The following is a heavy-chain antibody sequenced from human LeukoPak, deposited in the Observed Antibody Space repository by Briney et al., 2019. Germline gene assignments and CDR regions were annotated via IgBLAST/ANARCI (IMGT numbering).Heavy chain of an antibody. CDR3: ARKDGDY. CDR2: IYFTGTA. J-gene: IGHJ4*02. V-gene: IGHV4-4*07. CDR1: GTSLSPFH. Sequence: SETLSLTCTVSGTSLSPFHWTWFRQPAGQRLEWIGLIYFTGTATLNPSLRSRVAMSADLAKNQLFLKLASMTAADTAMYYCARKDGDYWGQGTLVSVSS.